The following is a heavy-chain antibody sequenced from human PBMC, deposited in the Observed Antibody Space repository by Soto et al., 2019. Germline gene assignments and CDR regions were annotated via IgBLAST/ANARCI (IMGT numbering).Heavy chain of an antibody. CDR1: GYTFTSYG. J-gene: IGHJ5*02. CDR3: ARAQRNTMVRGVDNWFDP. Sequence: QVQLVQSGAEVKKPGASVKVSCKASGYTFTSYGISWVRQAPGQGLEWMGWISAYNGNTNYAQKLQGRVTMTTDTATSTAYMELRSLRSDDTAVYYCARAQRNTMVRGVDNWFDPWGQGTLVTVSS. D-gene: IGHD3-10*01. V-gene: IGHV1-18*01. CDR2: ISAYNGNT.